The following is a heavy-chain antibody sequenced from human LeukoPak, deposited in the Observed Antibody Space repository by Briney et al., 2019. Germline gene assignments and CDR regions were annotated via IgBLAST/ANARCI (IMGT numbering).Heavy chain of an antibody. CDR3: ARGYCTGTNCLVDY. V-gene: IGHV3-23*01. J-gene: IGHJ4*02. D-gene: IGHD2-8*02. CDR1: GFSFSSSP. Sequence: GGSLRLSCAASGFSFSSSPMSWVRQAPGKGLEWVSGISSSGGDTPYADSVKGRFTISRDDSKNTVCLQMNSLRADDTAMYYCARGYCTGTNCLVDYWGQGTLVTVSS. CDR2: ISSSGGDT.